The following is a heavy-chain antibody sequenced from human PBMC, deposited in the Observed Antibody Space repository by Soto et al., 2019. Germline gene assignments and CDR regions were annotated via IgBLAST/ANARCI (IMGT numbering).Heavy chain of an antibody. Sequence: GGSLRLSCAASGFTFSNALLSWVRQAPGKGLDWVGRSKSKTDGGTTDYAAPVKGRFTISTDDSKNTLYLKMNSLKTEDTAVYYCTTRGITIFGVVIYPDYWGQGALVNVSS. V-gene: IGHV3-15*01. CDR2: SKSKTDGGTT. CDR3: TTRGITIFGVVIYPDY. CDR1: GFTFSNAL. D-gene: IGHD3-3*01. J-gene: IGHJ4*02.